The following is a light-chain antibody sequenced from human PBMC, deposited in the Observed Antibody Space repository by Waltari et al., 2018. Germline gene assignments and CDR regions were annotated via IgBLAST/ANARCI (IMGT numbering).Light chain of an antibody. CDR1: TRDVGNYDL. Sequence: QSALTQPASVSGTPGQSITIPCPGTTRDVGNYDLVPWYQHHPGKAPKLLICEVIKRPSGVSSRFSGSKSGSTASLTISGLQPEDEADYYCCSYAGLGTYVFGSGTKVTVL. V-gene: IGLV2-23*02. CDR3: CSYAGLGTYV. J-gene: IGLJ1*01. CDR2: EVI.